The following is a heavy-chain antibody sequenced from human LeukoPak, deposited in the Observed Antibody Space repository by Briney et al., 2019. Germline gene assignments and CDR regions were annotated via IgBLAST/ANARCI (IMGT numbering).Heavy chain of an antibody. Sequence: PSETLSLTCTVSGGSISSSSYYWGWIRQPPGKGLEWIGSIYYSGSTYYNPSLKSRVTISVDTSKNQFSLKLSSVTAADTAVYYCARTEGRYGYPGYWGQGTLVIVSS. J-gene: IGHJ4*02. D-gene: IGHD5-18*01. CDR2: IYYSGST. CDR3: ARTEGRYGYPGY. V-gene: IGHV4-39*01. CDR1: GGSISSSSYY.